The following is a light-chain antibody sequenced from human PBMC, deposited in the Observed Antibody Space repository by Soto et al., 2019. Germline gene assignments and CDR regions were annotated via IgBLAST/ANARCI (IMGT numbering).Light chain of an antibody. CDR3: QSYDSSLFWV. V-gene: IGLV1-40*01. J-gene: IGLJ3*02. CDR1: SSNIGAGYD. Sequence: QSVLTQPPSMSGAPGQRVTISCTGSSSNIGAGYDVHWYQQLPGTAPKLLIYGNSNRPSGVPDRFSGSKSGTSASLAITGLQAEDEADYYCQSYDSSLFWVFGGGTKVTVL. CDR2: GNS.